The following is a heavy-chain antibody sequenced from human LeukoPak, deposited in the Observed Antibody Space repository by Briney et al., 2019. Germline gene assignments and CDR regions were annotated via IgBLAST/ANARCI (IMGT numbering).Heavy chain of an antibody. J-gene: IGHJ4*02. CDR2: ISGSGGST. CDR1: GFTFSSYA. D-gene: IGHD6-13*01. Sequence: GGSLRLSCAASGFTFSSYAMSWVRQAPGKGPEWVSAISGSGGSTYYADSVKGWFTISRDNSKNTLYLQMNSLRAEDTAVYYCAKDRQLVLDYWGQGTLVTVSS. CDR3: AKDRQLVLDY. V-gene: IGHV3-23*01.